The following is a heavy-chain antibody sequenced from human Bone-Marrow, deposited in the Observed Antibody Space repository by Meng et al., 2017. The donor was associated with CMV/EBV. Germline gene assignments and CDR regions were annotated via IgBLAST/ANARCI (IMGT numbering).Heavy chain of an antibody. CDR3: ARALYSSSYFAY. CDR1: GGSISSSSYY. V-gene: IGHV4-39*07. D-gene: IGHD6-6*01. J-gene: IGHJ4*02. CDR2: IYYSGST. Sequence: SETLSLTCTVSGGSISSSSYYWGWIRQPPGKGLEWIGSIYYSGSTYYNPSLKSRVTISVDTSKNQFSLNLTSVTAADTAVYYCARALYSSSYFAYWGQGTLVTVSS.